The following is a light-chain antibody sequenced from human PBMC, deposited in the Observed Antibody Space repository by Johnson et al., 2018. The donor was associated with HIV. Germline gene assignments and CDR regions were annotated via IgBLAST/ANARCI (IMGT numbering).Light chain of an antibody. CDR1: SSNIGNNY. CDR2: ENN. Sequence: QSVLTQPPSVSAAPGQKVTISFSGSSSNIGNNYVSWYQQLPGTAPKLLIYENNKRPSGIPDRFSGSKSGTSATLGITGLQTGDEADYYCGTWDSSLSAYVFGTGTKVTV. V-gene: IGLV1-51*02. CDR3: GTWDSSLSAYV. J-gene: IGLJ1*01.